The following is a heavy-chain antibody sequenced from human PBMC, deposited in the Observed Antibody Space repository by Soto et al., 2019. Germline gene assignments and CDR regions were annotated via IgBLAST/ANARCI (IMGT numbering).Heavy chain of an antibody. CDR1: GGSISSGGYY. Sequence: SETLSLTCTVSGGSISSGGYYWSWIRQHPGKGLEWIGYIYYSGSTYYSPSLESRVTISVDTSKNQFSLKLSSVTAADTAVYYCARVSPTAFGVVIDYWGQGTLVTVSS. V-gene: IGHV4-31*03. D-gene: IGHD3-3*01. CDR3: ARVSPTAFGVVIDY. CDR2: IYYSGST. J-gene: IGHJ4*02.